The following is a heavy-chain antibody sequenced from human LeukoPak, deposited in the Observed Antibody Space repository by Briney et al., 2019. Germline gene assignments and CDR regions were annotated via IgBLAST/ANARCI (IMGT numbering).Heavy chain of an antibody. D-gene: IGHD5-24*01. J-gene: IGHJ6*03. CDR3: ATQRSQNFCYSLDF. V-gene: IGHV3-30*02. CDR2: IRFDENHK. CDR1: GFNFRPYG. Sequence: TGGSLRLSCAASGFNFRPYGMHWVRQAPGKGLEWGAFIRFDENHKYYADSVKGRFTISGDISRNTVYLQLDSLRAEDTALYYCATQRSQNFCYSLDFWGKGTTVTVSS.